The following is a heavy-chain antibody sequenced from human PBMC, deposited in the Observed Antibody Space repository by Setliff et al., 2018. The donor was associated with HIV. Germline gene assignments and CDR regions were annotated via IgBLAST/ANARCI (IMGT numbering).Heavy chain of an antibody. CDR1: EYTSASYV. Sequence: ASVKVSCKTAEYTSASYVINWVRQAAGQGLEWMGWIDPKSGNTGYAQEFQGRVTMTRNTSISTAYMELISLTSDDTAIYFCARDTYFWGGFDPFDIWGQGTMVTVSS. CDR2: IDPKSGNT. V-gene: IGHV1-8*01. D-gene: IGHD3-3*01. J-gene: IGHJ3*02. CDR3: ARDTYFWGGFDPFDI.